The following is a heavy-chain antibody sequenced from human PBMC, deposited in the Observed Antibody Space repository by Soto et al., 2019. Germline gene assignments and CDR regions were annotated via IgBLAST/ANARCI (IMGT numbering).Heavy chain of an antibody. CDR2: IRSKAYGGTT. CDR1: GFTFGDYG. Sequence: GGSLRLSCTASGFTFGDYGMSWFRQAPGKGLEWVGFIRSKAYGGTTEYAASVKGRFTISRDDSKSIAYLQMNSLKTEDTAVYYCTSDPLPRTPSQLDDWGQGTLVTVSS. CDR3: TSDPLPRTPSQLDD. V-gene: IGHV3-49*03. J-gene: IGHJ4*02.